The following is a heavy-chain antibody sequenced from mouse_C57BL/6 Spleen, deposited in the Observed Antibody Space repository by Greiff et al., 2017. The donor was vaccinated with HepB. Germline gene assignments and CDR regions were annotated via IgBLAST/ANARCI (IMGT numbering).Heavy chain of an antibody. CDR2: ISDGGSYT. CDR1: GLTFSSYA. Sequence: VQVVESGGGLVKPGGSLKLSCAASGLTFSSYAMSWVRQTPEKRLEWVATISDGGSYTYYPDNVKGRFTISRDNAKNNLYLQMSHLKSEDTAMYYCAREGRDGYYYWYFDVWGTGTTVTVSS. CDR3: AREGRDGYYYWYFDV. D-gene: IGHD2-3*01. J-gene: IGHJ1*03. V-gene: IGHV5-4*01.